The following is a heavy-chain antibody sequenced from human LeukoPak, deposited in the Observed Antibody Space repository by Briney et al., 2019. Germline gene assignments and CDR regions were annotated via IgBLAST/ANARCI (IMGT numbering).Heavy chain of an antibody. CDR1: GFTFSSYA. CDR2: VSSGGST. Sequence: GGSLRLSCAASGFTFSSYAMSWVRQAPGKGLEWVSTVSSGGSTYYADSVKGRFTISRDNSKNTLYLQVNSLRAEDTAVYYCASYYGDSLFDSWGQGTLVTVSS. CDR3: ASYYGDSLFDS. V-gene: IGHV3-66*01. D-gene: IGHD4-17*01. J-gene: IGHJ4*02.